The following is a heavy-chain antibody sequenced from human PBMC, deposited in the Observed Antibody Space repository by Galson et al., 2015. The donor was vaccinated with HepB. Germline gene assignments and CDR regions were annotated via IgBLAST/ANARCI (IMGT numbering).Heavy chain of an antibody. CDR1: GYIFTSYW. Sequence: QSGAEVKKPGESLRISCKGPGYIFTSYWISWVRQVPGKGPEWMGRIDPSDSYTNYSPSFQGHVTISVDKSISTAYLQWSSLKASDTAMYFCARSITTTLDAFDIWGQGTVVTV. V-gene: IGHV5-10-1*01. J-gene: IGHJ3*02. D-gene: IGHD3-22*01. CDR3: ARSITTTLDAFDI. CDR2: IDPSDSYT.